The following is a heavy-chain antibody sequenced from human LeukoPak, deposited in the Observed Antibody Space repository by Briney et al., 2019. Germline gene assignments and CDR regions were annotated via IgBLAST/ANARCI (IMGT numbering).Heavy chain of an antibody. J-gene: IGHJ4*02. D-gene: IGHD4-17*01. CDR2: IYHSGST. CDR1: GGSISSGGYS. CDR3: ASSNDYGDYGEIDY. Sequence: PSETLSLTCAVSGGSISSGGYSLSWIRQPPGKGLEWIGYIYHSGSTYYNPSLKSRVTISVDRSKNQFSLKLSSVTAADTAVYYCASSNDYGDYGEIDYWGQGTLVTVSS. V-gene: IGHV4-30-2*01.